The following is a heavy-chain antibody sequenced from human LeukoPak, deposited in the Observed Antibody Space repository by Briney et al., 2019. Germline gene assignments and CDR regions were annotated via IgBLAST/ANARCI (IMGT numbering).Heavy chain of an antibody. J-gene: IGHJ4*02. CDR1: GFTFSSYA. Sequence: PGGSLRLSCAASGFTFSSYAMSWVRQAPGKGLEWVSAITGSGGSTYYADSVKGRFTISRDNSKNTLFLQMNSLRAEDTAVYYCARGLASYYGVFDYWGQGTLVTVSS. V-gene: IGHV3-23*01. D-gene: IGHD2/OR15-2a*01. CDR2: ITGSGGST. CDR3: ARGLASYYGVFDY.